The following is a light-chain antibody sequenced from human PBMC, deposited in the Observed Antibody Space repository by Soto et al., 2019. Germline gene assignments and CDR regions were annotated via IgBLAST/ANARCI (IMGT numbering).Light chain of an antibody. CDR1: QSISSY. V-gene: IGKV1-39*01. J-gene: IGKJ2*01. CDR3: QQSYSTPPT. Sequence: DIQMTQSPSSLSASVGDRVTITCRASQSISSYLNWYQQKPGKAPNLLISAASSLQSAVPSRFSGSGSGTDFTLTISSLQPEDFATYYCQQSYSTPPTFAQGTKLEIK. CDR2: AAS.